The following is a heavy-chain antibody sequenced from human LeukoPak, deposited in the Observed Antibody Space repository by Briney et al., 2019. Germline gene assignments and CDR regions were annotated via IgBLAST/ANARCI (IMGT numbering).Heavy chain of an antibody. CDR1: GFTCSSYW. J-gene: IGHJ6*02. V-gene: IGHV3-74*01. D-gene: IGHD3-3*01. CDR2: INSDGSST. Sequence: PGGSLRLSCAASGFTCSSYWMHWVRQAPGKGLVWVSRINSDGSSTSYADSVKGRFTISRDNAKNTLYLQMNSLRAEDTAVYYCARDFYDFLIDYYYGMDVWGQGTTVTVSS. CDR3: ARDFYDFLIDYYYGMDV.